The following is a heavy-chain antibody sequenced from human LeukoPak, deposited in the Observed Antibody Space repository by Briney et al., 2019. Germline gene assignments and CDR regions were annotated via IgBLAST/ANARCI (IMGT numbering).Heavy chain of an antibody. CDR3: ARVRDGYNDAYDI. Sequence: VASVKVSCKASGFTFTNYNRHWVRQAPGQGLEWMGIINPSGGSTNYAQYFQARVTMTRDTSTSTVCMELSSLRSEDTAVYYCARVRDGYNDAYDIWGQGTMVTVPS. V-gene: IGHV1-46*01. CDR1: GFTFTNYN. CDR2: INPSGGST. D-gene: IGHD5-24*01. J-gene: IGHJ3*02.